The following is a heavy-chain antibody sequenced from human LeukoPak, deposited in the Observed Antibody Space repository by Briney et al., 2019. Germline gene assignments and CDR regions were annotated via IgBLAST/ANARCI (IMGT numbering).Heavy chain of an antibody. V-gene: IGHV3-13*04. D-gene: IGHD2-15*01. CDR3: ARGADTHFDY. CDR1: GFTFSSYD. Sequence: GGSLRLSCAASGFTFSSYDMHWVRQATGKGLEWVSAIGTAGDTYYQGSVRGRFTMSRENAKNSLYLQMNSLTAGDTAVYYCARGADTHFDYWGQGILVTVSS. J-gene: IGHJ4*02. CDR2: IGTAGDT.